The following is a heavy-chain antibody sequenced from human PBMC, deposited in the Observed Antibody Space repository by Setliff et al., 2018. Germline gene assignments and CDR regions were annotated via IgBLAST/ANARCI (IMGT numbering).Heavy chain of an antibody. J-gene: IGHJ4*02. CDR2: IWDDGVKK. D-gene: IGHD3-16*02. V-gene: IGHV3-33*08. CDR1: GFTFSTYR. Sequence: GGSLRLSCAASGFTFSTYRMHWVRQAPGKGLEWVAVIWDDGVKKYHADSVKGRFTISRDNSKNTLYLQMNSLRAEDTAVYYCARVYGASVWGNYPVDYWGQGTLVTVSS. CDR3: ARVYGASVWGNYPVDY.